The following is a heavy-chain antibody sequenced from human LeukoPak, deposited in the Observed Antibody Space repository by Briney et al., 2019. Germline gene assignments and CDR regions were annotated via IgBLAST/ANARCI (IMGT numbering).Heavy chain of an antibody. D-gene: IGHD4-17*01. CDR3: AKDQNDYGDQDAFDI. J-gene: IGHJ3*02. V-gene: IGHV3-7*01. CDR2: IKQDGSEK. CDR1: GFTFSSYW. Sequence: GGSLRLSCAASGFTFSSYWMSWVRQAPGKGLEWVANIKQDGSEKYYVDSVKGRFTISRDNAKNSLYLQMNSLRAEDTAVYYCAKDQNDYGDQDAFDIWGQETMVTVSS.